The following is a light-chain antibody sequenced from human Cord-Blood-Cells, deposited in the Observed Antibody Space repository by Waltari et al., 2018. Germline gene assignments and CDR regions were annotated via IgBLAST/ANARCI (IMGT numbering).Light chain of an antibody. V-gene: IGLV2-14*01. J-gene: IGLJ3*02. CDR2: DVS. CDR3: SSYTSSSTL. Sequence: QSALTQPASVSGSPGQSITISCTGTSSDVGGYNYVSWYQQPPGKAPKLIIYDVSNRPSGVSNRFSGSKSGNTASLTISGLQAEDEADYYCSSYTSSSTLFGGGTKLTVL. CDR1: SSDVGGYNY.